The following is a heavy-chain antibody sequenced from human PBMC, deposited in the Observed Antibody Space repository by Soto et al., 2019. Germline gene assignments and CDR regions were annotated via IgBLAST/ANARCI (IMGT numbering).Heavy chain of an antibody. CDR2: IWHDGSDI. Sequence: PGGSLRLSCAGSGFTFSTSVMHWVRQAPGKGLEWLAVIWHDGSDISYGDSVRGRFTISRDNSKNTLYLEMDNVREEDTAVYYCARDGPQDLYAMGSYFDYWGQGTLVTVSS. D-gene: IGHD2-8*01. V-gene: IGHV3-33*01. J-gene: IGHJ4*02. CDR3: ARDGPQDLYAMGSYFDY. CDR1: GFTFSTSV.